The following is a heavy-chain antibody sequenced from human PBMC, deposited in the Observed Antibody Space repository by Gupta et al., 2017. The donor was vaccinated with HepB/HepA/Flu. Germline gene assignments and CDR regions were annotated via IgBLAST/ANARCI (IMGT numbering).Heavy chain of an antibody. Sequence: QVQLVESGGGVVQPGTSLSLSCAASGFTFRSYGLPGVRQAPGEGLEWVALISYDGGSEDYADSVKGRFTISRDNSKNTLYLQMNSLRTEDTAVYYCAKGAVAFSNFGWFDPWGQGTLVTVSS. D-gene: IGHD4-11*01. J-gene: IGHJ5*02. CDR2: ISYDGGSE. CDR3: AKGAVAFSNFGWFDP. CDR1: GFTFRSYG. V-gene: IGHV3-30*18.